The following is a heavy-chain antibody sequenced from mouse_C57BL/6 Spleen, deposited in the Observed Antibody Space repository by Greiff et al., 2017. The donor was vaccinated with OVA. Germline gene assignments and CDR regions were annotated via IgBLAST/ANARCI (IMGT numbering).Heavy chain of an antibody. D-gene: IGHD1-1*01. Sequence: QVQLQQSGPELVKPGASVKISCKASGYAFSSSWMNWVKQRPGKGLEWIGRIYPGDGDTNYNGKFQGKATLTADKSSSTAYMQLSSLTSEDSAVYFCARSPTTVVGTFDYWGQGTTRTVSS. V-gene: IGHV1-82*01. J-gene: IGHJ2*01. CDR3: ARSPTTVVGTFDY. CDR1: GYAFSSSW. CDR2: IYPGDGDT.